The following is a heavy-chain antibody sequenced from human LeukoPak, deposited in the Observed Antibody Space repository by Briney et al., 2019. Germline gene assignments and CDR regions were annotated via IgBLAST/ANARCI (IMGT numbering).Heavy chain of an antibody. V-gene: IGHV3-15*01. CDR2: IKSKSDGETT. D-gene: IGHD2-21*01. CDR3: TTVVRYSIAY. CDR1: GFTFSNGW. Sequence: GGSLRLSCAASGFTFSNGWMSWVRQAPGKGLEWVGRIKSKSDGETTDYAAPVKGRFIISRDDSKNTLYLQMNSLKTEDTAVYYCTTVVRYSIAYWGQGTLVTVSS. J-gene: IGHJ4*02.